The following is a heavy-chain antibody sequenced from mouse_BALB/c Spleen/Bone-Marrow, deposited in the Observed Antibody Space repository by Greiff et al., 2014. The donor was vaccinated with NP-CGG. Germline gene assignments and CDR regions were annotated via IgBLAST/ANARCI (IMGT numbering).Heavy chain of an antibody. D-gene: IGHD2-10*01. CDR2: IDPENGDT. CDR3: NVPPYYGKSYYAMDY. J-gene: IGHJ4*01. V-gene: IGHV14-4*02. CDR1: GFNIKDYY. Sequence: EVQLQQSGAELVRSGASVKLSCTASGFNIKDYYMHWVKQRPEQGLEWIGWIDPENGDTEYAPKFQGKATMTADTSSNTAYLQLSSLTSEDTAVYYCNVPPYYGKSYYAMDYWGQGTSVTVSS.